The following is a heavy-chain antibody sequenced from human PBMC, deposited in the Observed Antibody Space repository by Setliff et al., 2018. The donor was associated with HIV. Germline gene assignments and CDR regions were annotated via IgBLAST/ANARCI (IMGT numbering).Heavy chain of an antibody. Sequence: GGSLRLSCAASGFIFSSYEMNWVRQAPGKGLEWVSYINSYGSSTYYADSVKGRFTISRDNAKNSLYLQMNSLRAEDTAVYYGARKGDWGQGTLVTVSS. CDR1: GFIFSSYE. CDR2: INSYGSST. J-gene: IGHJ4*02. V-gene: IGHV3-48*03. CDR3: ARKGD.